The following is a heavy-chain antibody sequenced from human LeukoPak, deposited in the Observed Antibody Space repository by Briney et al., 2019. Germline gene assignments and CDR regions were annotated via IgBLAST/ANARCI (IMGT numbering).Heavy chain of an antibody. CDR1: GFTFSRTG. V-gene: IGHV3-23*01. D-gene: IGHD2-15*01. CDR3: ARDAGSWWPFDY. J-gene: IGHJ4*02. CDR2: ISGDGENN. Sequence: GGSLRHSCAASGFTFSRTGMVGVRQAPGGGVERVSTISGDGENNHYADFVKGRFTIARDNARNTLSLQMNSLRVEDTAVYFCARDAGSWWPFDYWGQGALVTVSS.